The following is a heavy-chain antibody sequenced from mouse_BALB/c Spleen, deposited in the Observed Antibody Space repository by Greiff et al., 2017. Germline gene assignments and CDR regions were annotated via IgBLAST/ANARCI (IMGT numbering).Heavy chain of an antibody. V-gene: IGHV1-14*01. CDR2: INPYNDGT. CDR3: ARWHYGSSVYAMDY. J-gene: IGHJ4*01. Sequence: EVQLQESGPELVKPGASVKMSCKASGYTFTSYVMHWVKQKPGQGLEWIGYINPYNDGTKYNEKFKGKATLTSDKSSSTAYMELSSLTSEDSAVYYCARWHYGSSVYAMDYWGQGTSVTVSS. CDR1: GYTFTSYV. D-gene: IGHD1-1*01.